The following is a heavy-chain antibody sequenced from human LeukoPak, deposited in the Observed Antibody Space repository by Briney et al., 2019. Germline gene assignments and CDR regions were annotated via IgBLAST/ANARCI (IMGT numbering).Heavy chain of an antibody. J-gene: IGHJ6*02. Sequence: GGSLRLSCAASGFTFRSHAMSWGRQAPGKGLERVSAISGSGGSTFYADSVKGRFTISRDNSKNTLYLQMNSLRDEDTAVYYCAKDSSSSNYYYGLDVWGQGTTVTVSS. V-gene: IGHV3-23*01. D-gene: IGHD6-6*01. CDR2: ISGSGGST. CDR1: GFTFRSHA. CDR3: AKDSSSSNYYYGLDV.